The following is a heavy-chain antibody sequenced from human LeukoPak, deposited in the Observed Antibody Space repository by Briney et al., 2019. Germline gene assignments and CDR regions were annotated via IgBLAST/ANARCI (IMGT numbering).Heavy chain of an antibody. Sequence: SVKVSCKASGGTFSSYAISWVRQAPGQGLEWMGGIIPIFGTANYAQKFQGRVTITADESTSTAYTELSSLRSEDTAVYYCARIRGLTGYLDYWGQGTLVTVSS. CDR2: IIPIFGTA. D-gene: IGHD3-9*01. CDR3: ARIRGLTGYLDY. CDR1: GGTFSSYA. V-gene: IGHV1-69*01. J-gene: IGHJ4*02.